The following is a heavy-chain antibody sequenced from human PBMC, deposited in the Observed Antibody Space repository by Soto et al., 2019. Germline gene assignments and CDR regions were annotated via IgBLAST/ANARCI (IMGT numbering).Heavy chain of an antibody. CDR2: ITGDTNRI. CDR1: GFRFSIYS. D-gene: IGHD6-19*01. V-gene: IGHV3-48*02. J-gene: IGHJ4*02. CDR3: ARSVEGHFDY. Sequence: EVQLVESGGGLVQPGGSLRLSCAASGFRFSIYSMNWVRQAPGKGLEWSAYITGDTNRIKYADSVKGRFTISRDNAKNSVYLQMNSLREVDTGVYYCARSVEGHFDYWGQGTVVTVSS.